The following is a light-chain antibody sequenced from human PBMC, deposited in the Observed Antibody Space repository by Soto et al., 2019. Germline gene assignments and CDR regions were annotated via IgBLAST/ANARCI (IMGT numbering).Light chain of an antibody. CDR2: TAS. CDR3: QQYFSYPLT. J-gene: IGKJ4*01. Sequence: AIRMTQSPSSFSASTGDRVTITCRASQGISSHLAWYQVKPGKAPRLLIYTASYLESGVPSRFSGSGCGTDFTLIISSVQSEDSVVYYYQQYFSYPLTFGGGTKVEIK. CDR1: QGISSH. V-gene: IGKV1-8*01.